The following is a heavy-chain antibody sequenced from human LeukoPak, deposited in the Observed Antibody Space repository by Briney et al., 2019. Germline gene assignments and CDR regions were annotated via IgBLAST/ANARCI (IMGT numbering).Heavy chain of an antibody. Sequence: GGSLRLSCAASGYTSTSYAMHWVRQAPGQRLEWMGWINAGNGNTKYSQKFQGRVTITRDTSASTAYMELSSLRSEDTAVYYCASGYSSGWGKIDYWGQGTLVTVSS. D-gene: IGHD6-19*01. CDR3: ASGYSSGWGKIDY. V-gene: IGHV1-3*01. J-gene: IGHJ4*02. CDR2: INAGNGNT. CDR1: GYTSTSYA.